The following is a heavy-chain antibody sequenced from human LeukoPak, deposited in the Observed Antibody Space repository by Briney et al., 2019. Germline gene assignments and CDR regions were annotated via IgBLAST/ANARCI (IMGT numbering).Heavy chain of an antibody. J-gene: IGHJ4*02. CDR2: ISGSFGST. CDR3: AKVDDILTGHFDY. CDR1: GFTFSSYA. D-gene: IGHD3-9*01. Sequence: GGSLRLSCAASGFTFSSYAMSWVCQPPGRGLEWVSAISGSFGSTYYADSVKGRFTISRDNPKNTLYLQMNSLRAEDTAVYYCAKVDDILTGHFDYWGQGTLVTVSS. V-gene: IGHV3-23*01.